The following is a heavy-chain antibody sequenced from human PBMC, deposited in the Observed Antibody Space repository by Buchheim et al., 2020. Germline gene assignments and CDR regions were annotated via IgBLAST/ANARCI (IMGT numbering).Heavy chain of an antibody. D-gene: IGHD5-18*01. CDR2: IYYSGDN. J-gene: IGHJ4*02. CDR1: GGSISSGDYY. CDR3: ARGNSYGIDS. V-gene: IGHV4-30-4*01. Sequence: QVQLQESGPGLVKPSQTLSLTCTVSGGSISSGDYYWSWIRQPPGKGLEWIGYIYYSGDNYYNPSLKSRLTMSVDKFKHQLLLKLSSVTAADTAVYYCARGNSYGIDSWGQGTL.